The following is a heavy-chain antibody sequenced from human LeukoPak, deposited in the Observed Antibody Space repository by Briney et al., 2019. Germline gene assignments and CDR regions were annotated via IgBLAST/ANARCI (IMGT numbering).Heavy chain of an antibody. CDR3: AKNGDRGAFCSGGTCYPYYYYYMDV. CDR1: GFTFSSYG. D-gene: IGHD2-15*01. V-gene: IGHV3-23*01. Sequence: GGSLRLSCAASGFTFSSYGMSWVRQAPGKGLEWVSAISGSGGSTYYADSVKGRFTISRDNSKNTLFLQINSLRAEDTAVYYCAKNGDRGAFCSGGTCYPYYYYYMDVWGKGTTVTISS. J-gene: IGHJ6*03. CDR2: ISGSGGST.